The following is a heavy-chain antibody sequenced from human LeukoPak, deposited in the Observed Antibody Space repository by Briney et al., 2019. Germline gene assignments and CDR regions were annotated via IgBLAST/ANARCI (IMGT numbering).Heavy chain of an antibody. CDR1: GYTLTELS. CDR2: FDPEDGET. D-gene: IGHD1-26*01. J-gene: IGHJ6*02. Sequence: ASVKVSCKVSGYTLTELSMHWVRQAPGKGLEWMGGFDPEDGETIYAQKFQGRVTMTEDTSTDTAYMELSSLRSEDTAVYHCATGGSAASLMDVWAKGPRSPSP. V-gene: IGHV1-24*01. CDR3: ATGGSAASLMDV.